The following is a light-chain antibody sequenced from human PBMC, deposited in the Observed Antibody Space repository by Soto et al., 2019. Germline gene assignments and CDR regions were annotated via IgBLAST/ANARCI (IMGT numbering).Light chain of an antibody. CDR3: SSYTSSSTLVV. J-gene: IGLJ2*01. V-gene: IGLV2-14*01. CDR2: DVS. CDR1: SSDVGGYNY. Sequence: QSALTQPASVSGSPGQSITISCTGTSSDVGGYNYVSWYQQHPGKAPKLMIYDVSYRPSGVSNRFSGSKSGNTASLTISGLQAADEADYYCSSYTSSSTLVVFGGGTKVTVL.